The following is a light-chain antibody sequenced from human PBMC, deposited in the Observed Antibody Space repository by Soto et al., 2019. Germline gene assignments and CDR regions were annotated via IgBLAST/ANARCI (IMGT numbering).Light chain of an antibody. Sequence: EVVLTQSPATLSLSPGERAILSCRASQSVSTFLAWFQQKPGQPPRLLIYNASNRTTGIPARFSGSGSGTDFTLTISSLEPEDFAVYYCHQRGDWPPITFGQGTRLEIK. CDR3: HQRGDWPPIT. CDR2: NAS. CDR1: QSVSTF. V-gene: IGKV3-11*01. J-gene: IGKJ5*01.